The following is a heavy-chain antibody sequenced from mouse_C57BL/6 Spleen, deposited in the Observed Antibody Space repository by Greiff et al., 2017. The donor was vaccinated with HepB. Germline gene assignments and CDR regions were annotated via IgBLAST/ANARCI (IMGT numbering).Heavy chain of an antibody. Sequence: EVNVVESGGGLVKPGGSLKLSCAASGFTFSDYGMHWVRQAPEKGLEWVAYISSGSSTIYYADTVKGRFTISRDNAKNTLFLQMTSLRSEDTAMYYCARPYSNYDWYFDVWGTGTTVTVSS. CDR2: ISSGSSTI. V-gene: IGHV5-17*01. CDR1: GFTFSDYG. J-gene: IGHJ1*03. CDR3: ARPYSNYDWYFDV. D-gene: IGHD2-5*01.